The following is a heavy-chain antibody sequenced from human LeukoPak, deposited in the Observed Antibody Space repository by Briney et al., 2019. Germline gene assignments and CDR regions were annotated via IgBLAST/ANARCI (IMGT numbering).Heavy chain of an antibody. CDR3: ARALREYCSSTSCPPWGFRDYYMDV. CDR2: ISSSGSTI. V-gene: IGHV3-11*01. CDR1: GFTFSDYY. D-gene: IGHD2-2*01. J-gene: IGHJ6*03. Sequence: GGSLRLSCAASGFTFSDYYMSWIRQAPGKGLEWVSYISSSGSTIYYADSVKGRFTISRDNAKNSLYLQMNSLRAEDTAVYYCARALREYCSSTSCPPWGFRDYYMDVWGKGATVTVSS.